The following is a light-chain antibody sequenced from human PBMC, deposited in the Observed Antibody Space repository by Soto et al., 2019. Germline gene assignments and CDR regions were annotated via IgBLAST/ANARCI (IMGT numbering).Light chain of an antibody. V-gene: IGKV3-15*01. CDR3: QHYNNWRPWT. J-gene: IGKJ1*01. CDR2: GAS. CDR1: QSVSSN. Sequence: EIVMTQSPATLSVSPGERATLSCRASQSVSSNLAWYQQKPGQAPRLLIYGASTRATGIPARFIGSGSGTEFTLTISSLQSEDFAVYYCQHYNNWRPWTFGQGTKVEIK.